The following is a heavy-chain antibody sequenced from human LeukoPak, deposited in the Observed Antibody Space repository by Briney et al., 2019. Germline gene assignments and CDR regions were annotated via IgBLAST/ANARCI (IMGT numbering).Heavy chain of an antibody. J-gene: IGHJ4*02. V-gene: IGHV3-9*01. D-gene: IGHD2-21*02. Sequence: GRSLRLSCAASGFTFDDYAMHWVRQAPGKGLEWVSGISWNSGSIGYADSVKGRFTISRDNAKNSLYLQMNSLRAEDTAVYYCARAYCGGDCPFDYWGQGTLVTVSS. CDR1: GFTFDDYA. CDR2: ISWNSGSI. CDR3: ARAYCGGDCPFDY.